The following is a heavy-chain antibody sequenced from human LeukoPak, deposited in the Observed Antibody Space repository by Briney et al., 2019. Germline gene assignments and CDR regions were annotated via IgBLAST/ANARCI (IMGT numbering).Heavy chain of an antibody. J-gene: IGHJ4*02. CDR1: GYTFTGCY. V-gene: IGHV1-2*02. CDR3: ASYGESGYHYYFDY. Sequence: ASVKVSCKASGYTFTGCYMHWVRQAPGQGLEWMGWINPNSGGTNYAQKFQGRVTMTRDTSISTAYMELSRLRSDDTAVYYCASYGESGYHYYFDYWGQGTLVTVSS. D-gene: IGHD3-22*01. CDR2: INPNSGGT.